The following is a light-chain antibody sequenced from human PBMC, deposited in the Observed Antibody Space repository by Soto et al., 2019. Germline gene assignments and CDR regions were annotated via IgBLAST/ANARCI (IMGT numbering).Light chain of an antibody. Sequence: DIQMTQSPSTLSASVGDRVTITCRASQSISSWLAWYQQKPGKAPKLLIYRASSLESGVPSRFSGSGSGTEFTLTNSSLQPDDFATYYGQQYNSYPWTFGQGTKVEIK. V-gene: IGKV1-5*03. J-gene: IGKJ1*01. CDR1: QSISSW. CDR3: QQYNSYPWT. CDR2: RAS.